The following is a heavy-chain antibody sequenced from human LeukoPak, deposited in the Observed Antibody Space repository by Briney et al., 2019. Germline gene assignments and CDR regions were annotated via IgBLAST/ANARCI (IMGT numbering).Heavy chain of an antibody. J-gene: IGHJ3*02. CDR3: ARANLGYRYYYDSRGYRKAFDI. Sequence: ASVTDSCKASGGTFSSYAISWVRQAPGQGLEWMGGIIPIFGTANYAQKFQGRVTITADESTSTTYMELSSLRSEDTAVYYCARANLGYRYYYDSRGYRKAFDIWGQGTMVTVSS. V-gene: IGHV1-69*13. CDR2: IIPIFGTA. CDR1: GGTFSSYA. D-gene: IGHD3-22*01.